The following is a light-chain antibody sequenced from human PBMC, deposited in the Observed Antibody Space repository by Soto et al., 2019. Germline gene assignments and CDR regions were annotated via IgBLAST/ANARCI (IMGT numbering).Light chain of an antibody. J-gene: IGKJ4*01. CDR2: DAS. V-gene: IGKV1-33*01. Sequence: ILMPQSPSTLSGSVGDRVTSTCRASQTISSWLAWYQQKPGKAPKLLIYDASNLETGVPSRFSGSRSGTNFTLTISSLQPEDIATYYCQQHDNIPLTFGGGTKVDIK. CDR3: QQHDNIPLT. CDR1: QTISSW.